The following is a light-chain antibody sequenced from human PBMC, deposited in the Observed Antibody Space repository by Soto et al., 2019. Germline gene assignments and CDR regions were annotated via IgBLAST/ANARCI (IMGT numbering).Light chain of an antibody. CDR2: GAS. V-gene: IGKV3-15*01. Sequence: EIVMTQSPATLSVSPGERATLFCRASQSVSSNLAWYQQKPGQAPMLLIYGASTRATGIPARFSGSGSGTEFTLTISSLQSEDFAVYYCQQYNNWPPYTFGQGTKLEIK. CDR3: QQYNNWPPYT. J-gene: IGKJ2*01. CDR1: QSVSSN.